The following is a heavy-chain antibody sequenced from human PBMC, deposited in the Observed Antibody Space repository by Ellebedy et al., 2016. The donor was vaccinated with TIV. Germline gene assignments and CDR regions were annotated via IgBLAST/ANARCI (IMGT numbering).Heavy chain of an antibody. CDR3: ATHSGSYSSPFDS. V-gene: IGHV4-59*01. D-gene: IGHD1-26*01. J-gene: IGHJ4*02. CDR1: GGSISSYY. CDR2: ISYTGST. Sequence: SETLSLTCVVSGGSISSYYWSWIRQPPGKGLEWIGYISYTGSTKYNPSLKSRVTISQDTSKNQFSLKLSSVTGADTSVYYCATHSGSYSSPFDSWGQGTLVTVSS.